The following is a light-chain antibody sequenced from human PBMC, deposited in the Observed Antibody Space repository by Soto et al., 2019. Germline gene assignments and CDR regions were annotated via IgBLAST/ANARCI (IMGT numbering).Light chain of an antibody. CDR3: SSYTSSSTL. V-gene: IGLV2-14*01. J-gene: IGLJ3*02. CDR2: DVS. CDR1: SSDVGAYNY. Sequence: QSVLTQPASVSGSPGQSITISCTGISSDVGAYNYVSWYQQHPGKAPKLMIYDVSNRPSGVSNRFSGSKSGNTASLTISGLQAEDEADYYCSSYTSSSTLFGGGTKLTVL.